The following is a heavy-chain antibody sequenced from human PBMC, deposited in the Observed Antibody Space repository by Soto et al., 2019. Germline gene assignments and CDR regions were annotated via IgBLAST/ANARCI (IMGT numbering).Heavy chain of an antibody. CDR3: TTDSYITSIIVRFDY. CDR1: GFTFSNAW. D-gene: IGHD3-22*01. J-gene: IGHJ4*01. Sequence: PGGSLRLSCAASGFTFSNAWINWVRQAPGKGLEWVGRVKSKNDGGTTDFAAPVKGRFAISRDDSTNMVYLEMNSLQTEDTAIYYCTTDSYITSIIVRFDYWGHGTLVTVSS. V-gene: IGHV3-15*07. CDR2: VKSKNDGGTT.